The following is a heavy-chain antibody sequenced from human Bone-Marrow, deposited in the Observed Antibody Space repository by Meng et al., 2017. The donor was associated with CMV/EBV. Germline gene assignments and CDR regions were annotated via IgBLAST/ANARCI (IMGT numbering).Heavy chain of an antibody. Sequence: SETLSLTCTVSGYSISRGYYWAWIRQSPGKGLEWIGSIYQSGTTYYNPSLKSRGTISADTSKNQLSLKLISVTAADTAVYYCARTNYGRLRDAFDIWGQGPMVTGSS. CDR2: IYQSGTT. D-gene: IGHD1-26*01. CDR1: GYSISRGYY. J-gene: IGHJ3*02. CDR3: ARTNYGRLRDAFDI. V-gene: IGHV4-38-2*02.